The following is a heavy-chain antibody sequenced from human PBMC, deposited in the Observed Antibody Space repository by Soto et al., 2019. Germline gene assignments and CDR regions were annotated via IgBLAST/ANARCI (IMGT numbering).Heavy chain of an antibody. V-gene: IGHV3-23*01. J-gene: IGHJ4*02. CDR2: ISGSGDNA. D-gene: IGHD1-26*01. CDR3: AKDYRGPSISPGDEGYFDY. Sequence: GGSLRLSCAASGLTFVSYAMSWVRQAPGKGLEWVSAISGSGDNAYYADSVKGRFTIARDNSKNTTYLQMNSLRVEDTAVYYCAKDYRGPSISPGDEGYFDYWGQGTLVTVSS. CDR1: GLTFVSYA.